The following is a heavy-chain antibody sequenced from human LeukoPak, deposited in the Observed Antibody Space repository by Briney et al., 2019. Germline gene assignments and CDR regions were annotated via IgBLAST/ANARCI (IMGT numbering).Heavy chain of an antibody. Sequence: PSETLSLTCAVYGGSFSGYYWSWIRQPPGKGLEWIGEINHSGSTNYNPSLKSRVTISVDTSKNQFSLKLSSVTAADTAVYYCARVWLEWDLRFLEWLSPTYFDYWGQGTLVTVSS. J-gene: IGHJ4*02. V-gene: IGHV4-34*01. CDR2: INHSGST. CDR3: ARVWLEWDLRFLEWLSPTYFDY. CDR1: GGSFSGYY. D-gene: IGHD3-3*01.